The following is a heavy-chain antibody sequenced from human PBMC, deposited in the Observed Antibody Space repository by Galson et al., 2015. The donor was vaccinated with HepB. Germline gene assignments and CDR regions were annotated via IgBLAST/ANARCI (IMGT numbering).Heavy chain of an antibody. V-gene: IGHV3-30*03. CDR2: ISYDGSNK. D-gene: IGHD3-10*01. Sequence: SLRLSCAASGFTFSSYGMHWVRQAPGRGLEWVAVISYDGSNKYYADSVKGRFTISRDNSKNTLYLQMNSLRAEDTAVYYCARGGYYGSGSYYYYYGMDVWGQGTTVTVSS. J-gene: IGHJ6*02. CDR1: GFTFSSYG. CDR3: ARGGYYGSGSYYYYYGMDV.